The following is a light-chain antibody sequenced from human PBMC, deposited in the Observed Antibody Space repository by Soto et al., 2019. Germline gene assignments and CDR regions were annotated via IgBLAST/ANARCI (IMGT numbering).Light chain of an antibody. J-gene: IGKJ5*01. CDR1: QSIGTN. CDR2: GAS. Sequence: EIAMTQSPATLSVSPGERVTLSCRASQSIGTNVGWYQQKPGQAPRLVIYGASTRATDIPARFSGSGSGTEFTLTISSLQSEDFAVYYCQQYHNWPPITFGQGTRVDIK. CDR3: QQYHNWPPIT. V-gene: IGKV3-15*01.